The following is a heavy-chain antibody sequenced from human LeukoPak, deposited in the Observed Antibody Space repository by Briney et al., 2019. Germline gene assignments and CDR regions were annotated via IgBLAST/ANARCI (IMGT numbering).Heavy chain of an antibody. V-gene: IGHV3-53*01. CDR1: GFTFSGHY. J-gene: IGHJ4*02. D-gene: IGHD7-27*01. CDR3: ARVGTGDVDY. CDR2: IYSGGST. Sequence: GGSLRLSCAASGFTFSGHYMSWVRQAPGKGLEWVSAIYSGGSTNYADSVKGRFTISRDNSKNTVYLQMNSLRAEDTAMYYCARVGTGDVDYWGQGTLVTVSS.